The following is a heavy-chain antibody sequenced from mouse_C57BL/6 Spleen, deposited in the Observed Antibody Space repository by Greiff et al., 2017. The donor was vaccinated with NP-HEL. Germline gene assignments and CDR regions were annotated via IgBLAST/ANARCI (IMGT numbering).Heavy chain of an antibody. D-gene: IGHD2-4*01. Sequence: VKLQESGAELVKPGASVKISCKASGYTFTDYYINWVKQRPGQGLEWIGKIGPGSGSTYYNEKFKGKATLTADKSSSKAYMHLSSLPSEDSAVYFCARNDYDSWFDYWGQGTTLTVSS. CDR1: GYTFTDYY. J-gene: IGHJ2*01. V-gene: IGHV1-77*01. CDR2: IGPGSGST. CDR3: ARNDYDSWFDY.